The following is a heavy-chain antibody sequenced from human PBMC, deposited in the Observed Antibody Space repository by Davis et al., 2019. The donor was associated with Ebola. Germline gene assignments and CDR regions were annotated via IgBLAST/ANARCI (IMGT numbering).Heavy chain of an antibody. Sequence: PSETLSLTCTVSGGSISSSYWSWIRQPPGKGLEWIGYIYYSGSTNYNPSLKSRVTISVDTSKNQFSLKLSSVTAADTAVYYCARAPVVRGNSSSWYVYYYYGMDVWGQGTTVTVSS. D-gene: IGHD6-13*01. CDR3: ARAPVVRGNSSSWYVYYYYGMDV. J-gene: IGHJ6*02. CDR2: IYYSGST. V-gene: IGHV4-59*01. CDR1: GGSISSSY.